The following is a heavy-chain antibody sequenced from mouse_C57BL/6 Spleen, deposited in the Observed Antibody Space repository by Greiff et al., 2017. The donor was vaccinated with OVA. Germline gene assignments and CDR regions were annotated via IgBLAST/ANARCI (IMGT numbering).Heavy chain of an antibody. CDR1: GYTFTSYW. CDR2: IDPNSGGT. D-gene: IGHD1-1*01. J-gene: IGHJ1*03. V-gene: IGHV1-72*01. Sequence: VQLQQPGAELVKPGASVKLSCKASGYTFTSYWMRWVKQRPGRGLEWIGRIDPNSGGTKYNEKFKSKATLTVDKPSSTAYMQLSSLTSEDSAVYYCARSAYGSSPYWYFDVWGTGTTVTVSS. CDR3: ARSAYGSSPYWYFDV.